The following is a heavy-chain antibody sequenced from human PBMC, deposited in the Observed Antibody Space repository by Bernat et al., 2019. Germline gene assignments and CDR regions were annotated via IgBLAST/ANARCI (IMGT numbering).Heavy chain of an antibody. J-gene: IGHJ5*02. CDR1: GFTFSDYY. CDR2: ISSSSSYT. V-gene: IGHV3-11*06. D-gene: IGHD6-13*01. CDR3: ARAEHSSSWYQAGGDP. Sequence: QVQLVESGGGLVKPGGSLRLSCAASGFTFSDYYMSWIRQAPGKGLDWVSYISSSSSYTNYADSVKGRFTISRDNSKITLYLQMNSLRPEDTAVYYCARAEHSSSWYQAGGDPWGQGTLVTVSS.